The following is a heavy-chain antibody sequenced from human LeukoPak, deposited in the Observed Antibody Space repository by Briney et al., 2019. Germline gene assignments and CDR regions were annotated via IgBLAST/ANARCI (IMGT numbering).Heavy chain of an antibody. Sequence: ASVKVSCKASGYTFTSYGISWVRQAPGQGLEWMGWISAYNGNTNYAQKLQGRVTMTSDTSTSTAYMELRSLRSDDTAVYYCARRVRGVITHYYYYMDVWGKGTTVTVSS. J-gene: IGHJ6*03. CDR1: GYTFTSYG. D-gene: IGHD3-10*01. CDR2: ISAYNGNT. V-gene: IGHV1-18*01. CDR3: ARRVRGVITHYYYYMDV.